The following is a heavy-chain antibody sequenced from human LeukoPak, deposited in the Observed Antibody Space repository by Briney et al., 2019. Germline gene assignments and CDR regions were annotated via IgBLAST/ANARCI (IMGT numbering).Heavy chain of an antibody. CDR3: ARRVYYGSGSYYIYGWFDP. Sequence: SETLSLTCTVSGGSISSYFWSWIRQPPGKGLEWIGYIYYSGSTNYNPSLKSRVSMSIDTSKNQFSLKLSSVTAADTAVYYCARRVYYGSGSYYIYGWFDPWGQGTLVTVSS. CDR2: IYYSGST. V-gene: IGHV4-59*08. D-gene: IGHD3-10*01. J-gene: IGHJ5*02. CDR1: GGSISSYF.